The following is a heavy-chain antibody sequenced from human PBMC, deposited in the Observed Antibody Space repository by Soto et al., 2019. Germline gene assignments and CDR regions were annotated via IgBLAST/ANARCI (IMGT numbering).Heavy chain of an antibody. D-gene: IGHD5-18*01. CDR3: TTRTDTAMVTSDY. Sequence: PGGSLRLSCAASGFTFSNAWMSWVRQAPGKGLEWVGRIKSKTDGGTTDYAAPVKGRFTISRDDSKNTLYLQMNSLKTEDTAVYYCTTRTDTAMVTSDYWGQGTLVTVSS. CDR2: IKSKTDGGTT. CDR1: GFTFSNAW. J-gene: IGHJ4*02. V-gene: IGHV3-15*01.